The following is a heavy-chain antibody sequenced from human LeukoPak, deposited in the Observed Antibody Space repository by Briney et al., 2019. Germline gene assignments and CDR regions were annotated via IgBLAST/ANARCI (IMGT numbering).Heavy chain of an antibody. J-gene: IGHJ4*02. Sequence: GGSLRLSCAASGFTFYDYSMSWVRQAPGKGLEWVSGINWNGGSTVYADSVKGRFTISRDNAKNSLYLQMNSLRAGDTALYYCARERTYYYDSNPDYFDYWGQGTLVTVSS. V-gene: IGHV3-20*04. CDR1: GFTFYDYS. D-gene: IGHD3-22*01. CDR3: ARERTYYYDSNPDYFDY. CDR2: INWNGGST.